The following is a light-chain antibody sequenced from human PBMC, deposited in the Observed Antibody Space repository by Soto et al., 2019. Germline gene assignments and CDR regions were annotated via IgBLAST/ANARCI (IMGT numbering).Light chain of an antibody. V-gene: IGKV1-5*03. CDR1: QTISSW. CDR3: QQLNSYPVT. J-gene: IGKJ5*01. CDR2: KAS. Sequence: DIQMTQSHSTLSGSVGDRVTITCRASQTISSWLAWYQQKPGKAPKLLIYKASTLKSGVPSRFSGSGSGTEFTLTISSLQPDDFATYDCQQLNSYPVTFGQGTRLEI.